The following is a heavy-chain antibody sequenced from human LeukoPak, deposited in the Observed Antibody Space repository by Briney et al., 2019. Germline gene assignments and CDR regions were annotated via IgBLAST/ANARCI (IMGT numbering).Heavy chain of an antibody. D-gene: IGHD2-15*01. CDR2: ISSSSSYI. CDR3: ARGSVPPFVVAANNWFDP. V-gene: IGHV3-21*01. J-gene: IGHJ5*02. CDR1: GFTFSSYS. Sequence: PGGSLRLSCAASGFTFSSYSMNWVRQAPGKGLEWVSSISSSSSYIYYADSVKGRFTISRDNAKNSLYLQMNSLRAEDTAVYYCARGSVPPFVVAANNWFDPWGQGTLVTVSS.